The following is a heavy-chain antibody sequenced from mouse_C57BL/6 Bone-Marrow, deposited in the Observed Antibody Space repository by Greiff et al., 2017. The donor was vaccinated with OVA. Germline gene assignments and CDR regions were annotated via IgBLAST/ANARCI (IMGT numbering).Heavy chain of an antibody. CDR3: ARCFDY. CDR2: INPSTGGT. J-gene: IGHJ2*01. Sequence: VQLQQSGPELVKPGASVKISCKASGYSFTGYYMNWVKQSPEKSLEWIGEINPSTGGTTYNQKFKAKATLTVDKSSSTAYMQLKSLTSEDSAVYYCARCFDYWGQGTTLTVSS. CDR1: GYSFTGYY. V-gene: IGHV1-42*01.